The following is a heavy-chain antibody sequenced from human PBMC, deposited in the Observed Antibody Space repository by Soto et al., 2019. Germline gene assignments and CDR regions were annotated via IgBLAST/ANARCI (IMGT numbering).Heavy chain of an antibody. CDR2: IYYSGST. CDR1: AASFSGYY. CDR3: ARNGLGSYSDDAFDI. Sequence: SDTLSLTSSVYAASFSGYYWSSIRQPPGKGLEWIGYIYYSGSTYYNPSIKSRVTISVDTSKNQFSLKLSAVTAADTAVYYCARNGLGSYSDDAFDIWGQETMVTLSS. D-gene: IGHD1-26*01. J-gene: IGHJ3*02. V-gene: IGHV4-59*06.